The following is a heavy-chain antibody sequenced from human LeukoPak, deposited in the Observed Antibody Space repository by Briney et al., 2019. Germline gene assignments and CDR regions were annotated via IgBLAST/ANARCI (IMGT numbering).Heavy chain of an antibody. V-gene: IGHV3-23*01. D-gene: IGHD3-3*01. J-gene: IGHJ4*02. CDR2: ISGSGGST. Sequence: GGSLRLSCGASGFTFSNYAMSWVRQAPGKGLEWVSSISGSGGSTYYADSVKGRFTISRDNSKNTLYLQMNSLRAEDTAVYYCARGGTSRYDFIYWGQGTLVPVSS. CDR3: ARGGTSRYDFIY. CDR1: GFTFSNYA.